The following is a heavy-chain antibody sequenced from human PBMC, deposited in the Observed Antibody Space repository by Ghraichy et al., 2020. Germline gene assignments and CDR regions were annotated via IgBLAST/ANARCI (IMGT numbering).Heavy chain of an antibody. D-gene: IGHD3-3*01. V-gene: IGHV3-74*01. CDR1: GFTFSSYW. CDR2: INSDGSST. J-gene: IGHJ6*02. Sequence: GGSLRLSCAASGFTFSSYWMHWVRQAPGKGLVWVSRINSDGSSTSYADSVKGRFTISRDNAKNTLYLQMNSLRAEDTAVYYCARSGDYNLWTFSRFLAAPLYYGMDVWGQGTTVTVSS. CDR3: ARSGDYNLWTFSRFLAAPLYYGMDV.